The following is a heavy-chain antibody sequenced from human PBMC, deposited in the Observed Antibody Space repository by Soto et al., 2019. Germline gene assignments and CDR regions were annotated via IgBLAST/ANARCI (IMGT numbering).Heavy chain of an antibody. CDR2: IYWDDDK. J-gene: IGHJ4*02. D-gene: IGHD5-12*01. CDR1: GFSLTTSEEG. CDR3: AHSSRDGYDQLAFFDY. Sequence: FRLTLVNQSQTLTLTCTLSGFSLTTSEEGVGWIRQPPGKALEWLALIYWDDDKIYTPSLKTRLTITKDTSKNQVVLAMTNMDPVDTATYYFAHSSRDGYDQLAFFDYWGQGALVTVSS. V-gene: IGHV2-5*02.